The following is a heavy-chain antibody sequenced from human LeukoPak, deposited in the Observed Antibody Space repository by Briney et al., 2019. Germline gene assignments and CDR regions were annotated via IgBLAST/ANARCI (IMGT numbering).Heavy chain of an antibody. CDR1: GGSFSGYY. J-gene: IGHJ4*02. Sequence: SETLSLTCAVYGGSFSGYYWSCIRQPQRKGLEWNGEINHSGSTIYNPSLKSRVSISVDTSRNQFSLKLTSVTAADTAVYYCARWEGGSYYDFDYWGQGTLVTVSS. CDR3: ARWEGGSYYDFDY. D-gene: IGHD1-26*01. CDR2: INHSGST. V-gene: IGHV4-34*01.